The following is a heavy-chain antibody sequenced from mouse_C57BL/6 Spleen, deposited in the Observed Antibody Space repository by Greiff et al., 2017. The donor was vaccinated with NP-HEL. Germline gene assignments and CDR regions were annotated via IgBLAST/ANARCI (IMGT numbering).Heavy chain of an antibody. CDR2: IYPGDGDT. V-gene: IGHV1-82*01. J-gene: IGHJ4*01. CDR3: ARSPSYYSNYNAMDY. Sequence: QLQQSGPELVKPGASVKISCKASGYAFSSSWMNWVKQRPGKGLEWIGRIYPGDGDTNYNVKFKGKATLTADKSSSTAYMQLSSLTSEDSAVYFCARSPSYYSNYNAMDYWGQGTSVTVSS. D-gene: IGHD2-5*01. CDR1: GYAFSSSW.